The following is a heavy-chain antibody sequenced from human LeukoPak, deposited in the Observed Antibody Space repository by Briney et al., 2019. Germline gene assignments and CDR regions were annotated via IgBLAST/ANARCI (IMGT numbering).Heavy chain of an antibody. Sequence: PSETLSLTCTVSGGSISSYYWSWIRQPPGKGLEWIGYIYYSGSTNYNPSLKSRVTISVDTSKNQFSLKLSSVTAADTAVYYCARLKGPRYSPAFAMDGWGQGTTVTVSS. CDR1: GGSISSYY. J-gene: IGHJ6*02. D-gene: IGHD6-13*01. CDR3: ARLKGPRYSPAFAMDG. V-gene: IGHV4-59*08. CDR2: IYYSGST.